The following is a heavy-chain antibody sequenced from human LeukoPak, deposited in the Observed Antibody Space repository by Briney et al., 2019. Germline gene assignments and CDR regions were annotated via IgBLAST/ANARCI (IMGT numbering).Heavy chain of an antibody. D-gene: IGHD3-22*01. Sequence: ASVTVSCKASGYTFTSYGISWVRQAPGQGREWMGWISAYNGNTNYAQKLQGRVTMTTDTSTSTAYMELRSLRSDDTAVYYCARDPYYYDSSGYKHTPLDYWGQGTLVTVSS. CDR2: ISAYNGNT. J-gene: IGHJ4*02. V-gene: IGHV1-18*01. CDR3: ARDPYYYDSSGYKHTPLDY. CDR1: GYTFTSYG.